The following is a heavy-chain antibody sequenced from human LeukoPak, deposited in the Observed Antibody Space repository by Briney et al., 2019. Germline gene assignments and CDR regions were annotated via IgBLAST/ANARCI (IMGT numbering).Heavy chain of an antibody. CDR1: GFTYNICA. CDR3: VRGVGLYDSIGYFDY. D-gene: IGHD3-22*01. Sequence: GRSLRLSCAASGFTYNICAMHWVRQAPGKGLEWVTTISYDGSNKYYADTVRGRFTISRDNSKNTLYLQMNSLRVDDTAVYYCVRGVGLYDSIGYFDYWGQGTLVTVS. V-gene: IGHV3-30-3*01. J-gene: IGHJ4*02. CDR2: ISYDGSNK.